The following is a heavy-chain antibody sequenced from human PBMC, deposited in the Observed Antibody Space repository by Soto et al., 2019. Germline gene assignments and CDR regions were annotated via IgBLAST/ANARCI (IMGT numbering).Heavy chain of an antibody. V-gene: IGHV4-59*01. CDR2: IYYSGST. D-gene: IGHD5-12*01. J-gene: IGHJ4*02. Sequence: SSETLSLTCTVSGGSISSYYWSWIRQPPGKGLEWTGYIYYSGSTNHNPSLKSRVTISVDTSKNQFSLKLSSVTAADTAVYYCATVERSERWLQFALWGQGTLVTVSS. CDR3: ATVERSERWLQFAL. CDR1: GGSISSYY.